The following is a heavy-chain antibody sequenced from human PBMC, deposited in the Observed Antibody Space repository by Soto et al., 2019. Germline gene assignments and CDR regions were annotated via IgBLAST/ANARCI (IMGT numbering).Heavy chain of an antibody. Sequence: GGSLRLSCAASGFTFSGSAMHWVRQASGKGLEWVGRIRSKANSYATAYAASVKGRFTISRDDSKNTAYLQMNSLKTEDTAVYYCTRLPEADFWSGYYHDYWGQGTLVTVSS. D-gene: IGHD3-3*01. J-gene: IGHJ4*02. CDR1: GFTFSGSA. CDR2: IRSKANSYAT. CDR3: TRLPEADFWSGYYHDY. V-gene: IGHV3-73*01.